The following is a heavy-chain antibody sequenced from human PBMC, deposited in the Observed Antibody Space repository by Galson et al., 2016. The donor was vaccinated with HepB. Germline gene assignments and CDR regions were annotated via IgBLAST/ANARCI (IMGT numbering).Heavy chain of an antibody. D-gene: IGHD4-17*01. CDR1: GFTFSSYA. Sequence: SLRLSCAASGFTFSSYAMHWVRQAPGEGLEWVAFISYDGSIKNYADSVQGRFTISRDNSNNTFDLLMNSLRAEDTAVYYCARGNYGDPFDYWGQGTLVTVSS. V-gene: IGHV3-30-3*01. CDR3: ARGNYGDPFDY. CDR2: ISYDGSIK. J-gene: IGHJ4*02.